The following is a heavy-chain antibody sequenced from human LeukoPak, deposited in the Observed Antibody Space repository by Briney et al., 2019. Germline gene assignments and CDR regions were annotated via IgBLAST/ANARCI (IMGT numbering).Heavy chain of an antibody. CDR3: VTEVSGSFPT. CDR2: ISGSGGST. J-gene: IGHJ4*02. Sequence: GGSLRLSCAASGFTFSSYGMSWVRQAPGKGLEWVSAISGSGGSTYYADSVKGRFTISRDNSKNTLFLQMNSLKNEDTAVYYCVTEVSGSFPTWGQGTLVTVSS. D-gene: IGHD1-26*01. V-gene: IGHV3-23*01. CDR1: GFTFSSYG.